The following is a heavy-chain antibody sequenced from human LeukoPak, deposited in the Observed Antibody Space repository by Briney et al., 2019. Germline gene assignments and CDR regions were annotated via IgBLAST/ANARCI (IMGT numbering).Heavy chain of an antibody. CDR2: VSYDGSNK. Sequence: PGGSLRLSCTGSGFTFSAYYMHWVRQAPGKGLGWVAVVSYDGSNKYYGDSVKGRFTISRDNSRNTLYLQLNSLRAEDTAMYYCAKEIKAYSSFSPPDYWGQGTLVSVSS. J-gene: IGHJ4*02. D-gene: IGHD6-6*01. CDR1: GFTFSAYY. CDR3: AKEIKAYSSFSPPDY. V-gene: IGHV3-30*18.